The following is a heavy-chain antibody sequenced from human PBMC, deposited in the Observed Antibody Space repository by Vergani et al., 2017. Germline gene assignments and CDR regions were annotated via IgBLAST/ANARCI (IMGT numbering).Heavy chain of an antibody. V-gene: IGHV3-30*18. J-gene: IGHJ4*02. Sequence: QVQLVESGGGVVQPGRSLRLSCAASGFTFSSYGLHWVRQAPGKGLEWVAVISYDGSNKYYADSVKGRFTISRDKSKNTLYLQMNSLRAEDTAVYYCAKDSPDYGGTFDYWGQGTLVTVSS. CDR1: GFTFSSYG. CDR2: ISYDGSNK. CDR3: AKDSPDYGGTFDY. D-gene: IGHD4-23*01.